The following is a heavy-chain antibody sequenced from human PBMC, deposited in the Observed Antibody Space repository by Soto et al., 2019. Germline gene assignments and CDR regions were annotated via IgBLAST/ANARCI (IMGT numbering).Heavy chain of an antibody. Sequence: GGSLRLSCAASGFTFSSYGMHWARQGPGKGLEWVAVIWYDGSNKVYADSVKGRFTISKDNSKNTLYLQMNSLRAEDTAVYYCARESSSYYSYYMDVWGKGTSVTVSS. CDR1: GFTFSSYG. V-gene: IGHV3-33*01. CDR3: ARESSSYYSYYMDV. J-gene: IGHJ6*03. D-gene: IGHD6-6*01. CDR2: IWYDGSNK.